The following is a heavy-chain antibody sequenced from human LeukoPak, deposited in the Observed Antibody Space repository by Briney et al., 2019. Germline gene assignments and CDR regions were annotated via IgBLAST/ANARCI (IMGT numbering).Heavy chain of an antibody. CDR1: GFTFSSYW. CDR2: IKQDGSEK. Sequence: GRSLRLSCAASGFTFSSYWMSWVRQAPGKGLEWVANIKQDGSEKYYVDSAKGRFTISRDNAKNTLYLQRNSLRAEDTAVYYCARIPFDGSGSYLFDYWGQGTLVTVSS. V-gene: IGHV3-7*01. J-gene: IGHJ4*02. D-gene: IGHD3-10*01. CDR3: ARIPFDGSGSYLFDY.